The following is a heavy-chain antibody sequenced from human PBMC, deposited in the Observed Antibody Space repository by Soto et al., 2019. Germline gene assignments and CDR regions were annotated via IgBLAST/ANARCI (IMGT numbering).Heavy chain of an antibody. CDR2: IYPGDSDT. CDR3: ASQKTVIRGPLSSNWFDP. CDR1: GYTFTDYW. V-gene: IGHV5-51*01. J-gene: IGHJ5*02. Sequence: LGESVKISCKGYGYTFTDYWIGWVRQMPGKGLELIGLIYPGDSDTRYSPSFQGRVTISADKSISTAFLQWSSLRASDTAMYYCASQKTVIRGPLSSNWFDPWGQGTLVTVSS. D-gene: IGHD1-1*01.